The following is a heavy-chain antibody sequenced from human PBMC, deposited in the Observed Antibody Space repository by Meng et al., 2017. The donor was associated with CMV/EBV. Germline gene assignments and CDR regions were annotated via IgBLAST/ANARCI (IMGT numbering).Heavy chain of an antibody. J-gene: IGHJ2*01. CDR3: ARGRYCSSTSCPRGYFDL. Sequence: GSFSGYYWSGIRQPPGKGLEWIGEINHSGSTNYNPSLKSRVTISVDTSKNQFSLKLSSVTAAGTAVYYCARGRYCSSTSCPRGYFDLWGRGTLVTVSS. D-gene: IGHD2-2*01. V-gene: IGHV4-34*01. CDR2: INHSGST. CDR1: GSFSGYY.